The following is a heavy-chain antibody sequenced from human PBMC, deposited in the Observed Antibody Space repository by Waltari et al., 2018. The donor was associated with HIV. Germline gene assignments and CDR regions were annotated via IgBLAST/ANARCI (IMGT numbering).Heavy chain of an antibody. J-gene: IGHJ6*02. V-gene: IGHV3-23*01. CDR3: VKEYQYSHSWYSYYGMDV. Sequence: EVQVLESGGALVQPGGSLRLSCAASGFTFSNYGMSWVRQAPGRGWEWVSTISGSGGSTYYADSLKGRFTVSRDNSKNTLYLQMNSLRAEDTAVYFCVKEYQYSHSWYSYYGMDVWGQGTTVTVSS. CDR1: GFTFSNYG. D-gene: IGHD6-13*01. CDR2: ISGSGGST.